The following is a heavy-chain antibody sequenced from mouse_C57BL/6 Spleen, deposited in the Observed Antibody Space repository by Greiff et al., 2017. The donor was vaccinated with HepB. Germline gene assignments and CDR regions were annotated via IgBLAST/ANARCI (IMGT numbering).Heavy chain of an antibody. J-gene: IGHJ2*01. V-gene: IGHV1-69*01. CDR2: IDPSDSYT. CDR3: ARSDGYYIYFDY. CDR1: GYTFTSYW. D-gene: IGHD2-3*01. Sequence: QVQLQQPGAELVMPGASVKLSCKASGYTFTSYWMHWVKQRPGQGLEWIGEIDPSDSYTNYNQKFKGKSTLTVDKSSSTAYMQLSSLTSEDSAVYYCARSDGYYIYFDYWGQGTTLTVSS.